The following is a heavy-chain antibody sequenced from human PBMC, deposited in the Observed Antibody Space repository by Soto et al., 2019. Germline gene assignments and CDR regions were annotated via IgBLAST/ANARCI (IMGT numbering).Heavy chain of an antibody. CDR2: IWYDGSNK. CDR3: ARVENCGGDCYSPYYYYGMDV. D-gene: IGHD2-21*02. J-gene: IGHJ6*02. CDR1: GFTFISYG. V-gene: IGHV3-33*01. Sequence: QVQLVESGGGVVQPGRSLRLSCAASGFTFISYGMHWVRQAPGKGLEWVAVIWYDGSNKYYADSVKGRFTISRDNSKNTLYLQMNSLRAEDTAVYYCARVENCGGDCYSPYYYYGMDVWGQGTTVTVSS.